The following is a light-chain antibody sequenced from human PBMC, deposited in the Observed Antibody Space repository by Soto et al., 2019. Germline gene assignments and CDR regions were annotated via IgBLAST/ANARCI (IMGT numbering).Light chain of an antibody. CDR3: SSYAGSNNLKV. J-gene: IGLJ2*01. V-gene: IGLV2-8*01. CDR1: SSDVGGYNY. Sequence: QSVLTQPPSASGSPGQSVTISCTGTSSDVGGYNYVSWYQQHPGKAPKLMIYEVSKRPSGVPDRFSGSKSGNTASLTVSGLQAEDEADYDCSSYAGSNNLKVFGGGTKLTVL. CDR2: EVS.